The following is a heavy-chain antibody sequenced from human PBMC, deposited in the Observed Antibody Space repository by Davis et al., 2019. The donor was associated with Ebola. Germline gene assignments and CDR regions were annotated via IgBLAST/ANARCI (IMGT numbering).Heavy chain of an antibody. J-gene: IGHJ3*02. CDR1: GYSFNSYW. Sequence: GESLKISCKGSGYSFNSYWIGWVRQMPGKGLEWMGLIYTGDSDIRYSPSFRGQVTISADKSFKTAFLQWSSLKASDTAMYYCASLRRTITGMDDGFDIWGQGTMVTVSS. V-gene: IGHV5-51*01. CDR3: ASLRRTITGMDDGFDI. D-gene: IGHD2-8*02. CDR2: IYTGDSDI.